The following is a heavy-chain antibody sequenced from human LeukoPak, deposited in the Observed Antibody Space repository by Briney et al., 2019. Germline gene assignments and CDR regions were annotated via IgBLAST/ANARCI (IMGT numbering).Heavy chain of an antibody. CDR3: ARVPSLNPSYIDY. Sequence: SVKVSCKASGGAFSSYAISWVRQAPGQGLEWMGRIIPSLGITSSAQKLQGRVTMTTDTSTSTAYMELRSLRSDDTAVYYCARVPSLNPSYIDYWGQGTLVTVSS. CDR2: IIPSLGIT. J-gene: IGHJ4*02. V-gene: IGHV1-69*04. CDR1: GGAFSSYA.